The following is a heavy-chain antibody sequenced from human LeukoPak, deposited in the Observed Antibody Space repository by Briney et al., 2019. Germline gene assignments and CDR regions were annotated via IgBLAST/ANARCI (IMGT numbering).Heavy chain of an antibody. Sequence: PGGSLRLSCAASGFTVTTLAMTWVRQAPGKGLEWVSVIGESDGNTYYAGSVNGRFTISRDESKNTLYLQMNSLRAEDTAVYYCAKDKEAGTFFDYWGQGALVTVSS. CDR3: AKDKEAGTFFDY. J-gene: IGHJ4*02. CDR2: IGESDGNT. V-gene: IGHV3-23*01. CDR1: GFTVTTLA. D-gene: IGHD6-13*01.